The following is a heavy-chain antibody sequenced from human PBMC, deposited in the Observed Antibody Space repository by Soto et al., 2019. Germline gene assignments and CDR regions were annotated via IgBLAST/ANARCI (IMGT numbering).Heavy chain of an antibody. D-gene: IGHD6-13*01. J-gene: IGHJ5*02. CDR1: GFTFSSYD. CDR2: IGTAGDT. V-gene: IGHV3-13*04. CDR3: ASGVNSSSWYMGWFDP. Sequence: EVQLVESGGGLVQPGGSLRLSCAASGFTFSSYDMHWVRQATGKGLEWVSAIGTAGDTYYPGSVKGRFTISRENAKNSLYLQMNSLRAGDTAVYYCASGVNSSSWYMGWFDPWGQGTLVTVSS.